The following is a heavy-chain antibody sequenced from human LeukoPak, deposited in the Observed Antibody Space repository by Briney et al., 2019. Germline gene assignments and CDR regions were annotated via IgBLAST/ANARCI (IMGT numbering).Heavy chain of an antibody. D-gene: IGHD5-18*01. CDR3: ARDLNEPWIQLWSPFRYYYYMDV. CDR1: GFTFSSYG. J-gene: IGHJ6*03. CDR2: ISSSSSYI. V-gene: IGHV3-21*01. Sequence: AGGSLRLSCAASGFTFSSYGMSWVRQAPGKGLEWVSSISSSSSYIYYADSVKGRFTISRDNAKNSLYLQMNSLRAEDTAVYYCARDLNEPWIQLWSPFRYYYYMDVWGKGTTVTVSS.